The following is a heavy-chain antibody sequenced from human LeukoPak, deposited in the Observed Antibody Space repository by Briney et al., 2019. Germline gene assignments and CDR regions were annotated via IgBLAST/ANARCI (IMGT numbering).Heavy chain of an antibody. CDR3: SRGAVPPDY. J-gene: IGHJ4*02. D-gene: IGHD4-17*01. Sequence: LILSCTASGFTLRSYALTGVRQAPRMGLEWVGFISSTAYGGTAEYAASVRGRFTISRDDSKSTAFLQMNSLKTEDTAMYYCSRGAVPPDYWGQGTLVTVSS. CDR1: GFTLRSYA. CDR2: ISSTAYGGTA. V-gene: IGHV3-49*04.